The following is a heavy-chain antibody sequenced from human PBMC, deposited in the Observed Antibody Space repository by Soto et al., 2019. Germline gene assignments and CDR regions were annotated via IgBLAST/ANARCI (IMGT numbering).Heavy chain of an antibody. CDR2: LTWNSRTI. CDR3: AKDFFAIFGTGSHPWNAFDL. CDR1: GFSFDDYA. V-gene: IGHV3-9*01. D-gene: IGHD3-3*01. Sequence: PGGSLRLSCTASGFSFDDYAMHWVRQAPGKGLEWVSGLTWNSRTIVYADSVKGRFTISRDNAKNSLYLQMNTLRAEDTALYYCAKDFFAIFGTGSHPWNAFDLWGQGTMVTVSS. J-gene: IGHJ3*01.